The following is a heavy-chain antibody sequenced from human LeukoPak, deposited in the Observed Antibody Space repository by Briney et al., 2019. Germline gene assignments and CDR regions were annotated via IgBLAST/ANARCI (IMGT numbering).Heavy chain of an antibody. D-gene: IGHD3-10*01. V-gene: IGHV3-30*18. CDR3: AKDLHRAIRGVIMPVCDY. J-gene: IGHJ4*02. Sequence: GGSLRLSCAASGFTFSSYGMHWVRQAPGKGLEWVAVISYDGSNKYYADSVKGRFTISRDNSKNTLYLQMNSLRAEDTAVYYCAKDLHRAIRGVIMPVCDYWGQGTLVTVSS. CDR2: ISYDGSNK. CDR1: GFTFSSYG.